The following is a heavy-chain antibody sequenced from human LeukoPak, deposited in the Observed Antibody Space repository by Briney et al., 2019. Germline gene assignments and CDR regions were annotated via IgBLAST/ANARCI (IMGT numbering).Heavy chain of an antibody. CDR3: ARVRLDSMVRGDTKHGY. Sequence: PGGSLRLSCAASGFTFSSYAMSWVRQAPGKGLEWVSSISSSSSYIYYADSVKGRFTISRDNAKNSLYLQMNSLRAEDTAVYYCARVRLDSMVRGDTKHGYWGQGTLVTVSS. CDR2: ISSSSSYI. V-gene: IGHV3-21*01. D-gene: IGHD3-10*01. CDR1: GFTFSSYA. J-gene: IGHJ4*02.